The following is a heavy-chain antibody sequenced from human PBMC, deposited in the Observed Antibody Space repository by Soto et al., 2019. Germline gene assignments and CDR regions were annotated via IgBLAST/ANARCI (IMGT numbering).Heavy chain of an antibody. CDR3: ARVGDHDYGDYLHDDYYGMDV. V-gene: IGHV1-18*04. CDR2: ISSYNGNT. Sequence: ASVKVSCRASGDTYTSYGSSWVRKAHGQGLEWLGWISSYNGNTNYAQKLQGRVTMTTDTAKSTVYMELRSLRSDDTAVYYCARVGDHDYGDYLHDDYYGMDVWG. D-gene: IGHD4-17*01. CDR1: GDTYTSYG. J-gene: IGHJ6*02.